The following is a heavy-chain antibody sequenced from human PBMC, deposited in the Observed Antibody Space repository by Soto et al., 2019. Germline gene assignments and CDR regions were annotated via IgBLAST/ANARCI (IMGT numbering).Heavy chain of an antibody. CDR1: GGTFSSYT. V-gene: IGHV1-69*08. J-gene: IGHJ6*02. Sequence: QVQLVQSGAEVKKPGSSVKVSCKASGGTFSSYTISWVRQAPGQGLEWMGRIIPILGIANYAQKFQGRVTITADKSTSTASMELSSLRSEDTAVDYCARDPVGDPDECYGMDVWGQGTTVTVSS. CDR2: IIPILGIA. D-gene: IGHD1-26*01. CDR3: ARDPVGDPDECYGMDV.